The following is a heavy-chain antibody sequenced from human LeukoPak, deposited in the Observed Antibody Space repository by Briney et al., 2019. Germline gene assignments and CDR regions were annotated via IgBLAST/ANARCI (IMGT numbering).Heavy chain of an antibody. V-gene: IGHV4-59*01. D-gene: IGHD6-19*01. CDR2: IYYSGST. CDR3: ASSKAPPAVAGDAFDI. J-gene: IGHJ3*02. CDR1: GGSIISYY. Sequence: SEILSLTCTVSGGSIISYYWSWIRQPPGKGLEWFAYIYYSGSTNYNPSLKSRVTISVDTSKNQFSLRLSSVTAADTAVYYCASSKAPPAVAGDAFDIWGQGTMVTVSS.